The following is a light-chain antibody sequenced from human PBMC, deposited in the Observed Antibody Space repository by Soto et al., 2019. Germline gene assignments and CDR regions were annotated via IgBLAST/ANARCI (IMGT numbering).Light chain of an antibody. Sequence: DIQMAQSPSSLSASVGDRVTITCRASRGIYTHLAWYQQKPGNAPKLLIYGASTLQSGVPSRFSANGSGTDFFLTISGLQSEDVGTYFCQTYDKAPWTFGPGTRV. CDR3: QTYDKAPWT. V-gene: IGKV1-27*01. CDR2: GAS. CDR1: RGIYTH. J-gene: IGKJ1*01.